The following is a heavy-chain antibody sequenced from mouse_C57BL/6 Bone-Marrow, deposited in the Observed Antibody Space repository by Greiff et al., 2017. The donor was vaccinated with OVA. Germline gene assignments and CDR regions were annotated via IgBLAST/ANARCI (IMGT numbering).Heavy chain of an antibody. CDR1: GFNIKNTY. D-gene: IGHD4-1*01. J-gene: IGHJ2*01. Sequence: EVQLQQSVAELVRPGASVKLSCTASGFNIKNTYMPWVKQRPEQGLEWIGRIDPANGNTQYAPKFQGKATITEDTSSNTAYLQLSSLTSEDTAIYYCARLTGTFDYWGQGTTLTVAS. CDR2: IDPANGNT. V-gene: IGHV14-3*01. CDR3: ARLTGTFDY.